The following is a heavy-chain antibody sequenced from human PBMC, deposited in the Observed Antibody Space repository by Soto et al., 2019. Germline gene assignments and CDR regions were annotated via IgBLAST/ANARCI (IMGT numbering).Heavy chain of an antibody. V-gene: IGHV3-33*01. Sequence: QVQLVESGGGVVQPGRSLRLSCAASGFSFSNYGMHWVRQAPGKGLEWVAVIWYDGSNKYYADSVKDRFTISRDNSKNTLYLQMNSLRAEDTAVYYCAREFIYYENSGLRTPVPDYWGQGTLVTVSS. CDR2: IWYDGSNK. D-gene: IGHD3-22*01. CDR1: GFSFSNYG. CDR3: AREFIYYENSGLRTPVPDY. J-gene: IGHJ4*02.